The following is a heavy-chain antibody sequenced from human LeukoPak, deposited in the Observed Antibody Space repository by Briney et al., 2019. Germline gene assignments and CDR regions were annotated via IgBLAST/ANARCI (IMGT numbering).Heavy chain of an antibody. V-gene: IGHV1-69*06. Sequence: SVKVSCKASGGTFSSYAISWVRHAPGQGLEWMGGIIPIFGTANYAQKFQGRVTITADKSTSTAYMELSSLRSEDTAVYYCARAKQERNVLRYFDPPDAFDIWGQGTMVTVSS. CDR2: IIPIFGTA. D-gene: IGHD3-9*01. J-gene: IGHJ3*02. CDR3: ARAKQERNVLRYFDPPDAFDI. CDR1: GGTFSSYA.